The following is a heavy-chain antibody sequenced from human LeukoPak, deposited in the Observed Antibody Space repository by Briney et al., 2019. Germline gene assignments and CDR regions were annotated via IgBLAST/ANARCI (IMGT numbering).Heavy chain of an antibody. J-gene: IGHJ3*02. CDR1: GFTFSSYA. Sequence: PGGSLRLSCEASGFTFSSYAMHWVRQAPGKGLEWVVVISYDGSNKYYADFVKGRFTISRDNSKNTLYLQMNSLRAEDTAVYYCAREGQTTISDHDAFDIWGQGTMVTVSS. V-gene: IGHV3-30*04. D-gene: IGHD3-9*01. CDR2: ISYDGSNK. CDR3: AREGQTTISDHDAFDI.